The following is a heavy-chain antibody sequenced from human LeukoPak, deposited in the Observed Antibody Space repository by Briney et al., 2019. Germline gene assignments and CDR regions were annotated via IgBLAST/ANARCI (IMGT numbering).Heavy chain of an antibody. D-gene: IGHD2-8*01. J-gene: IGHJ4*02. CDR1: GGSLSGFY. CDR3: ARGLKPYCTNGVCYTGDF. CDR2: MNPSGRT. Sequence: SETLSLTCGVYGGSLSGFYWNWIRQPPGKGLGWIGEMNPSGRTTYNPSLKGRVSMSLDTSKNQFSLKLSSVTAADTAVYYCARGLKPYCTNGVCYTGDFWGQGTLVTVSP. V-gene: IGHV4-34*01.